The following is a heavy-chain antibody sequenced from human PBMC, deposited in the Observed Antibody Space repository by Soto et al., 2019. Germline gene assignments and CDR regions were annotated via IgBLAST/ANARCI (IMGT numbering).Heavy chain of an antibody. CDR3: ARDLLWFGEQPPFDY. CDR1: GFTFSSYS. J-gene: IGHJ4*02. V-gene: IGHV3-48*01. CDR2: ISSSSSTI. D-gene: IGHD3-10*01. Sequence: EVQLVESGGGLVQPGGSLRLSCAASGFTFSSYSMNWVRQAPGKGLEWVSYISSSSSTIYYADSVKGRFTISRDNAKNSLYLQMNSLRAEDTAVYYCARDLLWFGEQPPFDYWGQGTLVTVSS.